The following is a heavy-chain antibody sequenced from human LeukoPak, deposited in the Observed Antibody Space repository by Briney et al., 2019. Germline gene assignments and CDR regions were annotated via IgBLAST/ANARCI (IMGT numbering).Heavy chain of an antibody. D-gene: IGHD3-10*01. CDR1: GYTFTSYG. J-gene: IGHJ5*02. CDR3: ARDGSRGPYYGSVGFDP. V-gene: IGHV1-18*01. CDR2: ISAYNGNT. Sequence: AASVTVSFKASGYTFTSYGISWVRQAPGQGLEWMGWISAYNGNTNYAQKLQGRVTMTTDTSTSTAYMELRSLRSDDTAVYYCARDGSRGPYYGSVGFDPWGQGTLVTVSS.